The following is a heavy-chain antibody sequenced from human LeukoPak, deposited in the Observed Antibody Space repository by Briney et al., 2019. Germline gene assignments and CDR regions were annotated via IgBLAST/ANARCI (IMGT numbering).Heavy chain of an antibody. CDR1: GYTFPSYF. D-gene: IGHD6-6*01. Sequence: GASVKVSCKASGYTFPSYFMHWVRQAPGQGLEWMGIINPTGGSTTYAQKFQGRVTMTRGTSTGTVYMELSSLRSDDTAVYYCARTAARRFDYWGQGTLVTVSS. CDR3: ARTAARRFDY. CDR2: INPTGGST. V-gene: IGHV1-46*01. J-gene: IGHJ4*02.